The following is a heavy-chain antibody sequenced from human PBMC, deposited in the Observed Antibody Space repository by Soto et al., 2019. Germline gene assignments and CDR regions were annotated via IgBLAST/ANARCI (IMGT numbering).Heavy chain of an antibody. V-gene: IGHV3-23*01. J-gene: IGHJ4*02. CDR1: GFIFSNFA. CDR2: IRQSGDRS. CDR3: VTAVRTRLVN. D-gene: IGHD3-10*01. Sequence: QLLESGGDLVQPGGSLRLSCAASGFIFSNFAMYWVRRAPGKGLEWVSSIRQSGDRSSYADSAKGRFTISRDNSKNTLYLQMNGLRLDDTAVYYCVTAVRTRLVNWGPGTLVTVSS.